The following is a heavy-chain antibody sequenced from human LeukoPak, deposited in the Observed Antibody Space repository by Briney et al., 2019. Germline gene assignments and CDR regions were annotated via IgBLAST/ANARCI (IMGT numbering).Heavy chain of an antibody. Sequence: ASVKVSCKASGYTFTSYGISWVRQAPGQGLEWMGWISAYNGNTNYAQKLQGRVTMTTDTSTSTAYMELRSPRSDDTAVYYCARAVITIFGVVIPSGAFDIWGQGTMVTVSS. J-gene: IGHJ3*02. CDR2: ISAYNGNT. D-gene: IGHD3-3*01. CDR1: GYTFTSYG. V-gene: IGHV1-18*01. CDR3: ARAVITIFGVVIPSGAFDI.